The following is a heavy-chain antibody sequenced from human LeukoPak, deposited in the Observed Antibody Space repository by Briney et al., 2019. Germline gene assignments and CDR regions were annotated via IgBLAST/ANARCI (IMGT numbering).Heavy chain of an antibody. CDR2: IYYSGST. D-gene: IGHD2-2*01. CDR3: ARTPHERYCSSTSCPYYFDY. J-gene: IGHJ4*02. V-gene: IGHV4-31*03. CDR1: GGSISSGGYY. Sequence: PSETLSLTCTVSGGSISSGGYYWSWIRQHPGKGLEWIGYIYYSGSTYYNPSLKSRVTISVDTSKNQFSLKLSSVTAADTAVYYCARTPHERYCSSTSCPYYFDYWGQGTLVTVSS.